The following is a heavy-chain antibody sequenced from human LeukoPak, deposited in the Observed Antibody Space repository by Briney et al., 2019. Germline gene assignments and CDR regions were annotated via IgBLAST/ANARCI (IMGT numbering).Heavy chain of an antibody. J-gene: IGHJ4*02. CDR2: ISYDGSNK. CDR1: GFTFSSYG. D-gene: IGHD6-13*01. V-gene: IGHV3-30*18. CDR3: AKDPGTLAAAGNLDY. Sequence: GGSLRLSCAASGFTFSSYGMHWVRQAPGKGLEWVAVISYDGSNKYYADSVKGRFTISRDNSKNTLYLQMNSLRAEDTAVYYCAKDPGTLAAAGNLDYWGQGTLVTVSS.